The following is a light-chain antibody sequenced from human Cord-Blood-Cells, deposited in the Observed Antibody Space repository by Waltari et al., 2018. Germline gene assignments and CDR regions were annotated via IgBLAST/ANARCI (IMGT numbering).Light chain of an antibody. J-gene: IGLJ3*02. CDR3: SSYTSSSIWV. Sequence: QSALTQPASVSGSPGQSITISCTGTSRDVGGYNYVSWYQQHPGKAPKRMIYDVSNRPSGVSNRFSGSKSGNTASLTISVLQAEDEADYYCSSYTSSSIWVFGGGTKLTVL. V-gene: IGLV2-14*03. CDR2: DVS. CDR1: SRDVGGYNY.